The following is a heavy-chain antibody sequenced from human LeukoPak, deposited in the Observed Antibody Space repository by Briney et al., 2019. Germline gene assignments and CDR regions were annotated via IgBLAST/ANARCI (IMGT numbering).Heavy chain of an antibody. CDR3: ARVVTTVGDYGFDV. J-gene: IGHJ6*02. D-gene: IGHD3-10*01. V-gene: IGHV3-72*01. Sequence: PGGSLRLSCAASGFSFSDHYMDWVRQAPGKGLEWVGRTRNKAKSHTTEYAASAKGRFTISRDDPKNSLYLQMSSLKTEDTAVYYCARVVTTVGDYGFDVWGQGTSVTVSS. CDR1: GFSFSDHY. CDR2: TRNKAKSHTT.